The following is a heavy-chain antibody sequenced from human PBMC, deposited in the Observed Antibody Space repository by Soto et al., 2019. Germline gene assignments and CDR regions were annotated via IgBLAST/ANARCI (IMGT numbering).Heavy chain of an antibody. V-gene: IGHV1-3*01. CDR2: IHAGNGNT. Sequence: GASLKFSCKASGYTFTSYAMHWVRQAPGQRLEWMGWIHAGNGNTNYAQKLQGRVTMTTDTSTSTAYMELRSLRSDDTAVYYCARDSAYSSGWSGPWGQGTLVTVSS. J-gene: IGHJ5*02. CDR1: GYTFTSYA. CDR3: ARDSAYSSGWSGP. D-gene: IGHD6-19*01.